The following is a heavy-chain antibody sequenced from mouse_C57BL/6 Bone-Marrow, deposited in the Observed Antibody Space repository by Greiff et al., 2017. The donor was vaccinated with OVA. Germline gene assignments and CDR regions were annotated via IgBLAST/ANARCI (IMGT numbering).Heavy chain of an antibody. CDR2: ISNGGGST. CDR1: GFTFSDYY. V-gene: IGHV5-12*01. J-gene: IGHJ4*01. Sequence: EVKLMESGGGLVQPGGSLKLSCAASGFTFSDYYMYWVRQTPEKRLEWVAYISNGGGSTYYPDTLKGRFTISRDNAKNTLYLKMNRLKTEDTAMYYCARLSYLYAMDYWGQGTSVTVSS. CDR3: ARLSYLYAMDY. D-gene: IGHD5-5*01.